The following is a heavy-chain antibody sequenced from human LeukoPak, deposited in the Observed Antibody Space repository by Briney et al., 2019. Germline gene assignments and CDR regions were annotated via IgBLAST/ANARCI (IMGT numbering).Heavy chain of an antibody. CDR3: ARGAKLTRWFDP. CDR1: GGSISSYY. Sequence: SSETLSLTCTVSGGSISSYYWSWIRQPPGKGLVWIGYIYYSGSTNYNPSLKSRVTISVDTSKNQFSLKLSSVTAADTAVYYCARGAKLTRWFDPWGQGTLVTVSS. D-gene: IGHD1-14*01. J-gene: IGHJ5*02. V-gene: IGHV4-59*01. CDR2: IYYSGST.